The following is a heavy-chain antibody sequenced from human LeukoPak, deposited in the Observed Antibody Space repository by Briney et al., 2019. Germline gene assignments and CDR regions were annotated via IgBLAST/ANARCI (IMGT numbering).Heavy chain of an antibody. D-gene: IGHD3-22*01. Sequence: ASVKVSCTASGYTFTGYYMHWVRQAPGQGLEWMGWIKPNSGGTTSAQTSQVRVTMTRNTSSRTDYMELSRLRSDATVVYCCTRGDYYDSSGLLTDWGQGTLVTVSS. CDR2: IKPNSGGT. V-gene: IGHV1-2*02. CDR3: TRGDYYDSSGLLTD. CDR1: GYTFTGYY. J-gene: IGHJ4*03.